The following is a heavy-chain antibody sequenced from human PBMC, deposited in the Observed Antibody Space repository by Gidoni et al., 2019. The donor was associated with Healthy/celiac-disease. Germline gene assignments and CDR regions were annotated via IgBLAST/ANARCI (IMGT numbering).Heavy chain of an antibody. D-gene: IGHD1-26*01. Sequence: EVQLVQSGAEVKKPGESLRISCKGSGYSFTSYWISWVRQMPGKGLEWMGRIDPSDSYTNYSPSFQGHVTISADKSISTAYLQWSSLKASDTAMYYCARSAVRVVGATSPELATKRRLGDENMEFDYWGQGTLVTVSS. CDR2: IDPSDSYT. CDR1: GYSFTSYW. CDR3: ARSAVRVVGATSPELATKRRLGDENMEFDY. V-gene: IGHV5-10-1*03. J-gene: IGHJ4*02.